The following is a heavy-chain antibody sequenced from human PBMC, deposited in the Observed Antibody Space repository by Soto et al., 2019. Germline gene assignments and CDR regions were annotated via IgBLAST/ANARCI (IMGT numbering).Heavy chain of an antibody. CDR3: AKDRFKGLRLGELSSEQH. Sequence: GGSLRLSCAASGFTSSSYAMSWVRQAPGKGLKWVTAISGSGGSTYYADSVKGRFTISRDNSKNTLYLQMNSLRAEDTAVYYCAKDRFKGLRLGELSSEQHWGQGTLVTVSS. CDR1: GFTSSSYA. V-gene: IGHV3-23*01. D-gene: IGHD3-16*02. J-gene: IGHJ1*01. CDR2: ISGSGGST.